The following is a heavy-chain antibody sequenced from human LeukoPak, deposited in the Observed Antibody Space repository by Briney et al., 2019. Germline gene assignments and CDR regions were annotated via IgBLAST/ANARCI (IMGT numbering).Heavy chain of an antibody. V-gene: IGHV1-8*01. D-gene: IGHD1-7*01. J-gene: IGHJ3*02. Sequence: ASVKVSCKASGYTFTSYDINWVRQATGQGLEWMGWMNPNSGNTGYAQKFQGRVTMTRNTSISTAYMELSSLRSEDTAVYYCATRNPTKLELRSDAFDIWGQGTMVTVPS. CDR1: GYTFTSYD. CDR3: ATRNPTKLELRSDAFDI. CDR2: MNPNSGNT.